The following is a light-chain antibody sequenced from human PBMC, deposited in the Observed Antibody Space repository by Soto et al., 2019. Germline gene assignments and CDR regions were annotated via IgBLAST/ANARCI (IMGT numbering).Light chain of an antibody. V-gene: IGLV2-14*01. CDR1: NSDVGGYNY. Sequence: QSALTQPASVSGSPGQSITIYCTGTNSDVGGYNYVSWYQQHPGKAPKLMIYDVSNRPSGVSNRFSGSKSGNTASLAISGLQAEDEADYYCSSYTSSSTLVVFGVGTKLTVL. CDR2: DVS. CDR3: SSYTSSSTLVV. J-gene: IGLJ2*01.